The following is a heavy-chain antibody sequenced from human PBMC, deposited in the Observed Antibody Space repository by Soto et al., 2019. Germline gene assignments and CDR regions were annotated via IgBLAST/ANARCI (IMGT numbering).Heavy chain of an antibody. Sequence: GGSLRLSCAASGFTVSSNHMTWVRQAPGKGLEWVSVLYMSGITYYADSVKGRFTISRDNSKNTLYLQMNSLRAEDTAVYYCARGSGSPLPLDYWGQGTLVTVSS. D-gene: IGHD1-26*01. CDR1: GFTVSSNH. CDR2: LYMSGIT. J-gene: IGHJ4*02. V-gene: IGHV3-66*01. CDR3: ARGSGSPLPLDY.